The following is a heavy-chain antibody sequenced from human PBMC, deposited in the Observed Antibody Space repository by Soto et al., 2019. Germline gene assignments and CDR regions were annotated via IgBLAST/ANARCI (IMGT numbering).Heavy chain of an antibody. J-gene: IGHJ1*01. CDR3: ARLPNKSPQN. CDR2: LSTDASST. Sequence: EVQLVESGGGLVQPGGSLRLSCAASGFTFSSYCMHWVRQAPGKGLVWVSSLSTDASSTSYADPVKGRFTISRDNAKNTLYLQMNSVRAEDTAVYYCARLPNKSPQNWGQGTLVIVSP. V-gene: IGHV3-74*01. CDR1: GFTFSSYC.